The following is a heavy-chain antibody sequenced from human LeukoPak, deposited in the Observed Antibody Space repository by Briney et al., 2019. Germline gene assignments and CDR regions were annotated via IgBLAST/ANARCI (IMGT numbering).Heavy chain of an antibody. D-gene: IGHD5-18*01. CDR1: GYTFTSYG. J-gene: IGHJ5*02. CDR2: ISAYNGNT. CDR3: ARDQFPGAYSATGDWFDP. Sequence: GASVKVSCKASGYTFTSYGISWVRQAPGQGPEWMGWISAYNGNTKYAQKFQGRVTMTTDTSTNTAYMELRSLRYDDTAVYYCARDQFPGAYSATGDWFDPWGQGTLVTVSS. V-gene: IGHV1-18*01.